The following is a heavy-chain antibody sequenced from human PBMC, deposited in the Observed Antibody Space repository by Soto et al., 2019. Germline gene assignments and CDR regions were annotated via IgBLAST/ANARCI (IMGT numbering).Heavy chain of an antibody. CDR1: GYSFTRYW. CDR2: IYPGDSDT. CDR3: ARQPDYNILTGYFYYFDY. D-gene: IGHD3-9*01. V-gene: IGHV5-51*01. Sequence: PGESLKISCKGSGYSFTRYWIGWVRRMPGKGLEWMGIIYPGDSDTRYSPSFQGQVTISVDKSISTAYLQWSSLKASDTAMYYCARQPDYNILTGYFYYFDYWSQRTLVTVSS. J-gene: IGHJ4*02.